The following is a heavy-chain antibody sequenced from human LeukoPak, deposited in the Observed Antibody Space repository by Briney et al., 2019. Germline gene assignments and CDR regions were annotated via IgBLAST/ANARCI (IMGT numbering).Heavy chain of an antibody. CDR3: ARPSSSWYDNFDY. CDR1: GYSFTNYW. D-gene: IGHD6-13*01. Sequence: GESLKISCKGSGYSFTNYWIGWVRQMLGKGLEWMGVIYPGDSDTRYSPSFQGQVTISADKSISTAYLQWSSLKASDTALYYCARPSSSWYDNFDYWGQGTLVTVSS. V-gene: IGHV5-51*01. J-gene: IGHJ4*02. CDR2: IYPGDSDT.